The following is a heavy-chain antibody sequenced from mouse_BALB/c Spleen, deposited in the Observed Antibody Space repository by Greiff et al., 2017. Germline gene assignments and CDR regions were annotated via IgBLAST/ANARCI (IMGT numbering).Heavy chain of an antibody. D-gene: IGHD1-1*01. V-gene: IGHV14-3*02. J-gene: IGHJ2*01. CDR2: IDPANGNT. Sequence: EVKLVESGAELVKPGASVKLSCTASGFNIKDTYMHWVKQRPEQGLEWIGRIDPANGNTKYDPKFQGKATITADTSSNTAYLQLSSLTSEDTAVYYCARYYYGSSPDYWGQGTTLTVSS. CDR1: GFNIKDTY. CDR3: ARYYYGSSPDY.